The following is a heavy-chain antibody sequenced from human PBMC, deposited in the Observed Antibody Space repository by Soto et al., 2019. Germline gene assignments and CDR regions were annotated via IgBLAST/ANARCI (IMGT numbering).Heavy chain of an antibody. CDR3: ARSPRYCTNGVCYNLVYYFDY. V-gene: IGHV5-51*01. Sequence: PGESLKISCKGSGYSFTSYWIGWVRQMPGKGLEWMGIIYPGDSDTRYSPSFQGQVTISADKSISTAYLQWSSLKASDTAMYYCARSPRYCTNGVCYNLVYYFDYWGQGTLVTVSS. J-gene: IGHJ4*02. D-gene: IGHD2-8*01. CDR2: IYPGDSDT. CDR1: GYSFTSYW.